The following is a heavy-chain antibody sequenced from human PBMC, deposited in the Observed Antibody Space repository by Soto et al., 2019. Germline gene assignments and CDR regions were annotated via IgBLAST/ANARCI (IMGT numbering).Heavy chain of an antibody. J-gene: IGHJ4*02. CDR3: AKDRSSTSCYAFDY. CDR2: IGGSSGST. Sequence: GGSLRLSCAASGFTFRSYAMSWVRRAPGKGLEWVSAIGGSSGSTDYADSVRGRFTISRDNSKNTLFLQMNSLRAEDTAVYYCAKDRSSTSCYAFDYWGQGTLVTVSS. D-gene: IGHD2-2*01. V-gene: IGHV3-23*01. CDR1: GFTFRSYA.